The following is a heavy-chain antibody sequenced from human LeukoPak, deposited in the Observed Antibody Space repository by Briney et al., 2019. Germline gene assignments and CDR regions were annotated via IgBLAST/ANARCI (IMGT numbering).Heavy chain of an antibody. V-gene: IGHV7-4-1*02. J-gene: IGHJ4*02. CDR2: INMYTANP. D-gene: IGHD5-24*01. CDR1: GYTFTRYA. Sequence: ASVKVSCKASGYTFTRYAINWLRQAPGQGLEWMGWINMYTANPAYAQGSTERFVFSLDTSVTTAYLQISNLKTEDTAVYYCARHDNDGDFDYWGQGTLVTVSS. CDR3: ARHDNDGDFDY.